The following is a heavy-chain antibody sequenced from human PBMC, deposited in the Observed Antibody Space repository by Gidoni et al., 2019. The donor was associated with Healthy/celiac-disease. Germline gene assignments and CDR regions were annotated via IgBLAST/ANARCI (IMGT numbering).Heavy chain of an antibody. CDR2: ISSSGSTI. D-gene: IGHD5-12*01. J-gene: IGHJ5*02. Sequence: QVQLVVSGGGLVKHGGSLRLSCAASGFTSSDYYMSSNRQAPGKGLEWVSYISSSGSTIYYAYSVKGRFTISRDNAKNSLYLQMNSLRAEDTAVYYCARDRGGYDDNWFDPWGQGTLVTVSS. CDR1: GFTSSDYY. V-gene: IGHV3-11*01. CDR3: ARDRGGYDDNWFDP.